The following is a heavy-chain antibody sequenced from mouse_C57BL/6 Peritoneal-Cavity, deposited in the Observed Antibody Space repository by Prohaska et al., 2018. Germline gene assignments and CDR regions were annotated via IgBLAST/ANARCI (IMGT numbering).Heavy chain of an antibody. V-gene: IGHV5-9-1*02. CDR1: GFTFSSSA. CDR2: ISSGGDYI. CDR3: TRDPFDY. J-gene: IGHJ2*01. Sequence: DVKLVESGEGLVKPGGSLKLACAASGFTFSSSAMSWFRQMPEKRLGWVSYISSGGDYIYYVDTVKGRFTISRAYARNILYLQMSSLKAEETAMYYCTRDPFDYWGQGTTLTVSS.